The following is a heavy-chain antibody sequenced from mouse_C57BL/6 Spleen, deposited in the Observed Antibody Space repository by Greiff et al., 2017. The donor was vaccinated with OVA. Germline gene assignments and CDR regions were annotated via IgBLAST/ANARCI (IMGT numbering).Heavy chain of an antibody. Sequence: VQLQQSGPELVKPGASVKISCKASGYSFTGYYMNWVKQSPEKSLEWIGEINPSTGGTTYNQKFKAKATLTVDKSSSTAYMQLKSLTSEDSAVYDCARRNLYYDYDGRDWYFDVWGTGTTVTVAS. V-gene: IGHV1-42*01. J-gene: IGHJ1*03. CDR3: ARRNLYYDYDGRDWYFDV. CDR2: INPSTGGT. D-gene: IGHD2-4*01. CDR1: GYSFTGYY.